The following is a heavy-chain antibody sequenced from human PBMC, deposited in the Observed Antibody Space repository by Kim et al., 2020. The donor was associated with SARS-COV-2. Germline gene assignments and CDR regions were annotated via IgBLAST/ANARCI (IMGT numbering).Heavy chain of an antibody. Sequence: SFQGRVTISADKSISTAYLQWSSLKASDTAMYYCARRNPIGFGELLPPDYWGQGTLVTVSS. J-gene: IGHJ4*02. D-gene: IGHD3-10*01. V-gene: IGHV5-51*01. CDR3: ARRNPIGFGELLPPDY.